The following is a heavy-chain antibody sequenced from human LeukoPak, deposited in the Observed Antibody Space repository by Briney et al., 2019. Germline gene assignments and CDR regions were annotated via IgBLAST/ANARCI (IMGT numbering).Heavy chain of an antibody. V-gene: IGHV3-13*01. D-gene: IGHD3-22*01. CDR2: IGTAGDT. CDR3: ARGLSSGYYYADAFDI. Sequence: AGGSLRLSWAAAGFTFSSYDMRWVRQATGKGLEWVSAIGTAGDTYYPGSVKGRFTISRENAKNSLYLQMNSLRAGDTAVYYCARGLSSGYYYADAFDIWGQGTMVTVSS. CDR1: GFTFSSYD. J-gene: IGHJ3*02.